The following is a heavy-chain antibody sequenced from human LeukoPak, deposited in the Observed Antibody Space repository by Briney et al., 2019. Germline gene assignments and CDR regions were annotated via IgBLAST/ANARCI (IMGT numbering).Heavy chain of an antibody. CDR1: GFTFTSHS. CDR3: ARSMPRKITGSYPFFDY. V-gene: IGHV3-21*01. J-gene: IGHJ4*02. Sequence: GGSLRLSCTASGFTFTSHSLNWVRQASGKGLEWVSYVNSDSSYMSYADSLKGRFTVSRDNAKNSLYLQMKSLRIEDTAVYYCARSMPRKITGSYPFFDYWGQGVLVTVSS. D-gene: IGHD3-10*01. CDR2: VNSDSSYM.